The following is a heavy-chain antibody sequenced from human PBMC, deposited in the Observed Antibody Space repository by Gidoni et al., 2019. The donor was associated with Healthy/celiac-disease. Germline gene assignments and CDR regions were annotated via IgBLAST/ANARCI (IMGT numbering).Heavy chain of an antibody. D-gene: IGHD2-2*01. CDR3: ARDQGSSTTDAFDI. V-gene: IGHV4-4*07. CDR2: IYTSGST. CDR1: GGSISSYY. J-gene: IGHJ3*02. Sequence: QVQLQESGPGLVKPSETLSLTCTVSGGSISSYYWSWIRQPAGKGLAWIGRIYTSGSTNYNPSLKSRVTRSVDTSKNQFSLKLSSVTAADTAVYYCARDQGSSTTDAFDIWGQGTMVTVSS.